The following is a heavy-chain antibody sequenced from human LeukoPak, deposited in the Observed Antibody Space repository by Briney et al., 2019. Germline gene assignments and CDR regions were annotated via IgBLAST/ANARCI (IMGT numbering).Heavy chain of an antibody. CDR3: ARGTSPDWPTLHY. CDR2: IKHGESS. Sequence: NSSETLSLTCAVYGGSFSGFYWSWIRQPPGKGLEWIWEIKHGESSDYNPSLESRVTISVDTSKNQFSLRLTSVTAADTAVYYCARGTSPDWPTLHYWGQGTLVTVSS. J-gene: IGHJ4*02. V-gene: IGHV4-34*01. CDR1: GGSFSGFY. D-gene: IGHD3/OR15-3a*01.